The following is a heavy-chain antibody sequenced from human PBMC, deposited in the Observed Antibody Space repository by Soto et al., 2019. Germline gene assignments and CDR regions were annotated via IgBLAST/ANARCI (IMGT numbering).Heavy chain of an antibody. Sequence: GGSLRLSCAASGFTFSSYWMHWVRQAPGKGLVWVSRINSDGSSTSYADSVKGRFTISRDNAKNTLYLQMNSLRAEDTAVYYCARENHSSSWYYFDYWGQGTLVTVSS. CDR2: INSDGSST. D-gene: IGHD6-13*01. V-gene: IGHV3-74*01. J-gene: IGHJ4*02. CDR1: GFTFSSYW. CDR3: ARENHSSSWYYFDY.